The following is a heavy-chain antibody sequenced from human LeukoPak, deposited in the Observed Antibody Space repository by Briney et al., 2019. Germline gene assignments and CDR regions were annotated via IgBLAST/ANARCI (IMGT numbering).Heavy chain of an antibody. V-gene: IGHV4-59*12. D-gene: IGHD3-16*02. CDR1: GGSISSYY. J-gene: IGHJ4*02. CDR3: ARAHVTFAGELSSGFDY. CDR2: IYYSGST. Sequence: SETLSLTCTVSGGSISSYYWSWIRQPPGKGLEWIGYIYYSGSTNYNPSLKSRVTISVDTSKNQFSLKLSSVTAADTAVYYCARAHVTFAGELSSGFDYWGQGTLVTVSS.